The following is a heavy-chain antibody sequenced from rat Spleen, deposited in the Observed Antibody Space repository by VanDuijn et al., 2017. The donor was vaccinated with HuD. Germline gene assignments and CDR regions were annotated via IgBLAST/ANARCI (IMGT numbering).Heavy chain of an antibody. Sequence: EVQLVESGGGLVQPGRSLKLSCVASGFTFNNYWMTWIRQGPGKGLEWVASITNTGGSAYDPDSVKGRFTISRDDAKSTLHLQMNSLRCEDTATYYCTRGSDWYFDFGGPGTMVTVSS. CDR3: TRGSDWYFDF. J-gene: IGHJ1*01. CDR2: ITNTGGSA. V-gene: IGHV5-31*01. CDR1: GFTFNNYW.